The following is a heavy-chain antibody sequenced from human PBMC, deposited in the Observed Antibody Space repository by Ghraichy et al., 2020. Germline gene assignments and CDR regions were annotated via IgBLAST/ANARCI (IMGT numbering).Heavy chain of an antibody. Sequence: GGSLRLTCVASGFTFSYYGMNWVRQAPGKGLEWVAVIWYDGSNKYYGDSVKGRFTISRDNSKNTVFLQMNSLRVEDTAVYYCAREDPGARPDLWGQGTLVTVSS. CDR3: AREDPGARPDL. V-gene: IGHV3-33*01. CDR1: GFTFSYYG. J-gene: IGHJ5*02. D-gene: IGHD3-10*01. CDR2: IWYDGSNK.